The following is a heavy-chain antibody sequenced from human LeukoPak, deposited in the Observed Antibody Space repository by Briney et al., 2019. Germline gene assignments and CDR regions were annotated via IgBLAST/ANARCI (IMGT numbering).Heavy chain of an antibody. D-gene: IGHD2-2*02. Sequence: SQTLSLTCTVSGGSISSNDYYWSWIRQPPGKGLEWIGYIFYSGTTYYSPSLKSRVTISVDTSKNQFSLKLSSVTAADTAVYYCARDLYPPLGKDGMDVWGQGTTVTVSS. V-gene: IGHV4-30-4*01. CDR3: ARDLYPPLGKDGMDV. CDR2: IFYSGTT. CDR1: GGSISSNDYY. J-gene: IGHJ6*02.